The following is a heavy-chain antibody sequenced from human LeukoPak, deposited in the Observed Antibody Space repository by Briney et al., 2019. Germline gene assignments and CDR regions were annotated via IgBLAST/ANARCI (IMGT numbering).Heavy chain of an antibody. CDR2: MNPKSGNT. CDR1: GNTFTSYD. D-gene: IGHD3-10*01. J-gene: IGHJ4*02. V-gene: IGHV1-8*01. Sequence: GASVKVSCKASGNTFTSYDINWVRQATGQGLEWMGWMNPKSGNTGYAQKFQGRVTMTEDTSTDTAYMELSSLRSEDTAAYYCATDPWCYGSGSCPFDYWGQGTLVTVSS. CDR3: ATDPWCYGSGSCPFDY.